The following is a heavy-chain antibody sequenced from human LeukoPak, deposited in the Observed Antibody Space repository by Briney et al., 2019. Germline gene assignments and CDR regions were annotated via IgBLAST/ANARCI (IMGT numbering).Heavy chain of an antibody. Sequence: EPGGSLRLSCAASGFTVSSNYMSWVRQAPGKGLEWVSVIYSGGSTYYADSEKGRFTISRDNSKNTLYLQMNSLRAEDTAVYYCARARPGTSYDYWGQGTLVTVSS. J-gene: IGHJ4*02. CDR2: IYSGGST. CDR1: GFTVSSNY. V-gene: IGHV3-53*01. CDR3: ARARPGTSYDY. D-gene: IGHD3/OR15-3a*01.